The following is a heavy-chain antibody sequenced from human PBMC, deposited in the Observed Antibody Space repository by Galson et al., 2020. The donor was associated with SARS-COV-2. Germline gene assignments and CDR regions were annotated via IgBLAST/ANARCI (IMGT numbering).Heavy chain of an antibody. CDR2: ISGSGGST. J-gene: IGHJ4*02. V-gene: IGHV3-23*01. CDR3: AKDQSIEVFGIDY. D-gene: IGHD3-3*01. CDR1: GFTFSSYA. Sequence: GESLKISCAASGFTFSSYAMSWVRQAPGKGLEWVSAISGSGGSTYYADSVKGRFTISRDNSKNTLYLQMNSLRAEDTAVYYCAKDQSIEVFGIDYWGQGTRVTVSS.